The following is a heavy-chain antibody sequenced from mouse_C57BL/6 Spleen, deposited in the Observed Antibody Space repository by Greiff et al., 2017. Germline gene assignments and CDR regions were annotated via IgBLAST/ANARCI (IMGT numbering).Heavy chain of an antibody. D-gene: IGHD1-1*01. CDR3: ASFYYYGSSYDYFDY. CDR1: GYTFTSYW. CDR2: IDPSDSYT. Sequence: QVQLQQSGAELVKPGASVKLSCKASGYTFTSYWMQWVKQRPGQGLEWIGEIDPSDSYTNYNQKFKGKATLTVDTSSSTAYMQLSSLTSEDSAVYYCASFYYYGSSYDYFDYWGQGTTLTVSS. J-gene: IGHJ2*01. V-gene: IGHV1-50*01.